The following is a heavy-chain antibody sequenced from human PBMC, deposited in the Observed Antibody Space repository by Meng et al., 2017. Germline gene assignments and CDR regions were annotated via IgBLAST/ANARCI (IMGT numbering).Heavy chain of an antibody. CDR1: GGSISSVDW. V-gene: IGHV4/OR15-8*02. CDR3: ASWIYSCGWQ. J-gene: IGHJ4*02. CDR2: IYHGGNT. Sequence: QWLLQESGPGLLKPSATLSLACVVSGGSISSVDWWSWVRQPPGKGLEWIGEIYHGGNTNYNPSLKSRVTISIDKSKNQFSLKLSSVTAADTAVYYCASWIYSCGWQWGQGTLVTVFS. D-gene: IGHD6-19*01.